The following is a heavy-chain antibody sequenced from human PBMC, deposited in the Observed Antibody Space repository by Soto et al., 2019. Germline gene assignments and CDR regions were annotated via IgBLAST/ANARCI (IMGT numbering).Heavy chain of an antibody. D-gene: IGHD6-13*01. J-gene: IGHJ4*02. V-gene: IGHV3-23*01. CDR2: ISGSGGST. CDR1: GFTFSSYA. Sequence: PGGSLRLSCAASGFTFSSYAMSWVRQAPGKGLEWVSAISGSGGSTYYADSVKGRFTISRDNSKNTLYLQMNSLRAEDTAVYYCAKIMGSAAAGTPLDFDYWGQGTLVTVSS. CDR3: AKIMGSAAAGTPLDFDY.